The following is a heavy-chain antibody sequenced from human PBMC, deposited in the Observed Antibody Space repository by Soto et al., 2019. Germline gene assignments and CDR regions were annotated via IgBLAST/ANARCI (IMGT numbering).Heavy chain of an antibody. CDR2: ISSSSSYI. D-gene: IGHD3-16*02. CDR3: ARDREYDYVWGSYRPWAFDI. J-gene: IGHJ3*02. CDR1: GFTFSSYS. Sequence: RLSCAASGFTFSSYSMNWVRQAPGKGLEWVSSISSSSSYIYYADSVKGRFTISRDNAKNSLYLQMNSLRAEDTAVYYCARDREYDYVWGSYRPWAFDIWGQGTMVTVSS. V-gene: IGHV3-21*01.